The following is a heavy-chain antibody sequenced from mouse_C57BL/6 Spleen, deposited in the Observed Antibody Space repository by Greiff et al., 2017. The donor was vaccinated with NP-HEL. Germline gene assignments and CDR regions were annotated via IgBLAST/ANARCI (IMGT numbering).Heavy chain of an antibody. CDR3: TGGYDYDVWFAY. J-gene: IGHJ3*01. Sequence: DVMLVESGGGLVQPGGSMKLSCVASGFTFSNYWMNWVRQSPEKGLEWVAQIRLKSDNYATHYAESVKGRFTISRDDSKSSVYLQMNNLRAEDTGIYYCTGGYDYDVWFAYWGQGTLVTVSA. CDR1: GFTFSNYW. V-gene: IGHV6-3*01. D-gene: IGHD2-4*01. CDR2: IRLKSDNYAT.